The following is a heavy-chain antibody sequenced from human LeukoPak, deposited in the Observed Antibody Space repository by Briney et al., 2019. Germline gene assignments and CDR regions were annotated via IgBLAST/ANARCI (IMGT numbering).Heavy chain of an antibody. CDR2: ISGSGGST. CDR1: GFTFSSYG. D-gene: IGHD5-24*01. V-gene: IGHV3-23*01. J-gene: IGHJ4*02. CDR3: ARRRYYFDY. Sequence: PGGSLRLSCAASGFTFSSYGMHWVRQAPGKGLEWVSAISGSGGSTYYADSVKGRFTISRDNSKNTLYLQMNSLRAEDTAVYYCARRRYYFDYWGQGTLVTVSS.